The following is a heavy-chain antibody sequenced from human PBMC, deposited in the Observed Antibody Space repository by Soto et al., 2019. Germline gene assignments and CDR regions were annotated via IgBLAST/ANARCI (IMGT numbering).Heavy chain of an antibody. V-gene: IGHV1-46*01. Sequence: GASVKVSCKASGYTFISYYMHWVRQAPGQGLEWMGIINPSGGSTSYAQKFQGRVTMTKDTSTNTAYMELSSLRSEDTAVYYCATSDILTGYYIPVYYYGMDVWGQGTTVTVSS. CDR3: ATSDILTGYYIPVYYYGMDV. CDR1: GYTFISYY. D-gene: IGHD3-9*01. CDR2: INPSGGST. J-gene: IGHJ6*02.